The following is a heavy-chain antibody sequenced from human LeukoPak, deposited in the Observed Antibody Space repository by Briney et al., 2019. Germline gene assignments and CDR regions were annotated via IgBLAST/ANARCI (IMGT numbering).Heavy chain of an antibody. Sequence: ASVKVSCKASGYTFTSYGISWVRQAPGQGLEWMGWISAYNGNTNYAQKLQGRVTMTTDTSTSTAYMELSSLRSEDTAVYYCARDRREAAPDYYYYYMDVWGKGTTVTVSS. CDR2: ISAYNGNT. D-gene: IGHD5-24*01. CDR1: GYTFTSYG. CDR3: ARDRREAAPDYYYYYMDV. J-gene: IGHJ6*03. V-gene: IGHV1-18*01.